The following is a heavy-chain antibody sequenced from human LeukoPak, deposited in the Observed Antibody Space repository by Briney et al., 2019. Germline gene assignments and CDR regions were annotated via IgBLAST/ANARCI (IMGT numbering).Heavy chain of an antibody. J-gene: IGHJ4*02. CDR1: GLSFSTFA. Sequence: PGGSLRLSCAASGLSFSTFAMSWVRQAPGKGLEWVSAISGSGGSTYYADSVKGRFTISRDNSKNTLYLQMNSLRAEDTAVYYCAKAFPSSGWYRGEGYFDYGGQGTLVTVSA. CDR3: AKAFPSSGWYRGEGYFDY. CDR2: ISGSGGST. V-gene: IGHV3-23*01. D-gene: IGHD6-19*01.